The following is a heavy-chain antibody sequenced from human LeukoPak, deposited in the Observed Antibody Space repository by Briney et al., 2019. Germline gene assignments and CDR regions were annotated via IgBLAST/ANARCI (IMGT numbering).Heavy chain of an antibody. Sequence: GGSLRLSCAASGFTFSSYGMSWVRQAPGKGLEWVSSITGSGVSTYCADSVKGRFTISRDNSKNTLFLQMNSLRAEDTAVYYCARCGYSYGCDYWGQGTLVTVSS. CDR2: ITGSGVST. V-gene: IGHV3-23*01. J-gene: IGHJ4*02. CDR1: GFTFSSYG. CDR3: ARCGYSYGCDY. D-gene: IGHD5-18*01.